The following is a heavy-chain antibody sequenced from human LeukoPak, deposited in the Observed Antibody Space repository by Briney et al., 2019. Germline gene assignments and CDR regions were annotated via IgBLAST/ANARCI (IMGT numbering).Heavy chain of an antibody. CDR2: ITWDGGGT. Sequence: GGSLRLYCAASGCTFDDYAIHWVRKAPGKGLEWVSLITWDGGGTYYADSVKGRFTISRDNSKNSLYLQMNSLRPADTALYYCAKSRGYYYYYMDVWGKGTTVTVSS. V-gene: IGHV3-43D*03. CDR3: AKSRGYYYYYMDV. J-gene: IGHJ6*03. D-gene: IGHD3-10*01. CDR1: GCTFDDYA.